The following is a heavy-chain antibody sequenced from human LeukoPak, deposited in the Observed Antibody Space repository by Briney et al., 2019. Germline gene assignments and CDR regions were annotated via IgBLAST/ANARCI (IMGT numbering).Heavy chain of an antibody. D-gene: IGHD1-26*01. CDR2: ISSSSSHT. CDR3: ARGGNKWTYCLFDQ. V-gene: IGHV3-11*06. Sequence: PGGSLRLSCAASGFTFSDYYLSWIRQAPGKGLEWISDISSSSSHTNYADSVKGRFTISRDNAKKSLYLQMNSLRVEDTAVYYCARGGNKWTYCLFDQWGQGTLVTVSS. CDR1: GFTFSDYY. J-gene: IGHJ4*02.